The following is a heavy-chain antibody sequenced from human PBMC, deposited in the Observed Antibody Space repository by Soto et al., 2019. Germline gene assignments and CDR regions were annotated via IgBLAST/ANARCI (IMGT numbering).Heavy chain of an antibody. CDR3: ATSYGSGYRAFDY. V-gene: IGHV1-69*02. Sequence: ASVKVSCKASGDTFSFYTINWVRQASGLGLEWVGRINPILSMSNYAQKFQGRVTMTADKSTNTAYMELRSLRSEDTAMYYCATSYGSGYRAFDYWGQGALVTVSS. J-gene: IGHJ4*02. D-gene: IGHD3-10*01. CDR2: INPILSMS. CDR1: GDTFSFYT.